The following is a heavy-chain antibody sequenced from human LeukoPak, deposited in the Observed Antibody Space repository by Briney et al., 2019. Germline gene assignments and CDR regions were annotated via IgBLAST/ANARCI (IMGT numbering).Heavy chain of an antibody. CDR2: IKQYGSEK. J-gene: IGHJ4*02. CDR3: ASALPADHFDY. CDR1: GFTFSSYA. Sequence: GGSLRLSCAASGFTFSSYAMSWVRQAPGKGLEWVANIKQYGSEKYYVDSVKGRFTISRDNAKNSLYLQMNSLRAEDTAMYYCASALPADHFDYWGQGILVTVSS. V-gene: IGHV3-7*01.